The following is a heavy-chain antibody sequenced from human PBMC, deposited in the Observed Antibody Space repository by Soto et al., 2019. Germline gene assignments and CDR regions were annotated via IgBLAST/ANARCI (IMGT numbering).Heavy chain of an antibody. CDR1: GGSVSSNSAA. CDR2: TYYRSKWYN. V-gene: IGHV6-1*01. J-gene: IGHJ4*02. CDR3: ARENAETYYYDSSGYYRFDY. Sequence: PSQTLSLTCAISGGSVSSNSAAWNWIRQSPSRGLEWLGRTYYRSKWYNDYAVSVKSRITINPDTSKNQFSLQLNSVTPEDTAVYYCARENAETYYYDSSGYYRFDYWGQGTLVTVSS. D-gene: IGHD3-22*01.